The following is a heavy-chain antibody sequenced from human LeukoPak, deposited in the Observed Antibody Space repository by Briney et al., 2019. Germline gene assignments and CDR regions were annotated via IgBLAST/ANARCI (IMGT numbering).Heavy chain of an antibody. D-gene: IGHD6-6*01. V-gene: IGHV4-39*07. Sequence: SETLSLTCTVSSGSISTSNYYWGWVRQPPGKALEWIGNIFYSGSTYYSPSLKSRVTISLDTSSNQFSLKLSSVTAADKAVYYCARTHSSSSHYYYYMDVWGKGTTVTVSS. CDR2: IFYSGST. CDR3: ARTHSSSSHYYYYMDV. CDR1: SGSISTSNYY. J-gene: IGHJ6*03.